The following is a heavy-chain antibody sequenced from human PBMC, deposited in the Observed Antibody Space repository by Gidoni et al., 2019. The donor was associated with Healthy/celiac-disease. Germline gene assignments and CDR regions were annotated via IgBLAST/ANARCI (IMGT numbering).Heavy chain of an antibody. J-gene: IGHJ4*02. CDR3: AKDPSYSNYAPEGFDY. CDR2: ISGSGGST. Sequence: EVQLLESGGGLVQPGGSLRIYCAASGFTFRSYAMRWGRQAPGKGLEWVSAISGSGGSTYYADSVKGRFTISRDNSKNTLYLQMNSLRAEDTAVYYCAKDPSYSNYAPEGFDYWGQGTLVTVSS. V-gene: IGHV3-23*01. CDR1: GFTFRSYA. D-gene: IGHD4-4*01.